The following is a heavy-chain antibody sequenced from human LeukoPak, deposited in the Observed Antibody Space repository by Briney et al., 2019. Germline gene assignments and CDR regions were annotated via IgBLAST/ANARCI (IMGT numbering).Heavy chain of an antibody. V-gene: IGHV4-4*09. Sequence: PSETLSLTCSVSGASISSDYWSWIRQPPGKGLEWIGNIYSSETTKYNPSLRSRATISGDTSENQFSLKLSSVTAADTAVYYCARHFPYCGGDCPYYYMDVWGKGTTVTVSS. CDR1: GASISSDY. D-gene: IGHD2-21*02. CDR3: ARHFPYCGGDCPYYYMDV. J-gene: IGHJ6*03. CDR2: IYSSETT.